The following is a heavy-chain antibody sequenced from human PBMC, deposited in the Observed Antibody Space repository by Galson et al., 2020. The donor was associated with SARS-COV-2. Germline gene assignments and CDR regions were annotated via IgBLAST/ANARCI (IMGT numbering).Heavy chain of an antibody. CDR3: ARDKVEQWLTPNYYYGMDV. CDR1: GFTFNSYA. V-gene: IGHV3-30*04. Sequence: GESLKISCAASGFTFNSYALYWVRQAPGKGLEWLAGISFDGSKAFYADSVKGRFTISRDNPKNTMFLQMSSLRLEDTAVYYCARDKVEQWLTPNYYYGMDVWGQGTTVIVSS. CDR2: ISFDGSKA. J-gene: IGHJ6*02. D-gene: IGHD6-19*01.